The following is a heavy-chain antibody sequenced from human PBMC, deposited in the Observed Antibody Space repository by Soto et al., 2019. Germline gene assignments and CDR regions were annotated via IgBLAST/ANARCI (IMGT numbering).Heavy chain of an antibody. D-gene: IGHD1-20*01. CDR3: ARFSVDYNFDS. Sequence: SETLSLTCAVSGGSISRSNWWTWVRQPPGKGLEWIGDIYYSGTTNYNPSLKSRVTILIDTSKNQFSLSLSSVTAADTAVYYCARFSVDYNFDSGGQGTLVAVSS. CDR2: IYYSGTT. CDR1: GGSISRSNW. J-gene: IGHJ4*02. V-gene: IGHV4-4*02.